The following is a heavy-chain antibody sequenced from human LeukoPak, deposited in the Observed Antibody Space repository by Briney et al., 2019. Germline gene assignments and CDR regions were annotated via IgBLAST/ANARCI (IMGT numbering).Heavy chain of an antibody. Sequence: GGSLRLSCAASGFTFSSYGMHWVRQAPGKGLEWVGFFRSNAYGGTTEYAASVKGRFTISRDDSKGIAYLQMNSLKTEDTAVYYCTIVGATWGQGTLVTVSS. J-gene: IGHJ5*02. CDR1: GFTFSSYG. V-gene: IGHV3-49*04. CDR2: FRSNAYGGTT. D-gene: IGHD1-26*01. CDR3: TIVGAT.